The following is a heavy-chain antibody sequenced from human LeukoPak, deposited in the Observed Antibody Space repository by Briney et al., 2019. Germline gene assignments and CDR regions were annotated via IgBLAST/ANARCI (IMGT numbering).Heavy chain of an antibody. CDR3: ARGVELGYCSGGSCSNDY. V-gene: IGHV4-34*01. J-gene: IGHJ4*02. Sequence: SETLSLTCAVYGGSFSGYYWSWIRQPPGKGLEWIREINHSGSTNYNPSLKSRVTLSVDTSKNQFSLKLRSVTAPDTAVYYCARGVELGYCSGGSCSNDYWGQGTLVTVSS. CDR1: GGSFSGYY. D-gene: IGHD2-15*01. CDR2: INHSGST.